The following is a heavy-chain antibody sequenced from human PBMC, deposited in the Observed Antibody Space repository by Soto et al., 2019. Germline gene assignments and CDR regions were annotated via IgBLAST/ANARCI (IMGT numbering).Heavy chain of an antibody. CDR1: GGSINTDDYY. J-gene: IGHJ3*02. D-gene: IGHD3-10*01. Sequence: QVQLQESGPGLVKPSQTLSLNCSASGGSINTDDYYWSWIRQHAGQGLEWIGYIFYSGTTYYNPSLKSRISISLDTSKNQFSLEMSSVTAADTAMYYCARVRGHAFDIRGQGTMVTVSS. V-gene: IGHV4-31*03. CDR2: IFYSGTT. CDR3: ARVRGHAFDI.